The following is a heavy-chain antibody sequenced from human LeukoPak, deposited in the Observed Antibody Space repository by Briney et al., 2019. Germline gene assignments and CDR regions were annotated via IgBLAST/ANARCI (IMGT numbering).Heavy chain of an antibody. J-gene: IGHJ4*02. CDR1: GGSISSYY. V-gene: IGHV4-59*01. CDR2: IYYSGST. CDR3: ARNRPAARPEGFDY. Sequence: SETLSLTCTVSGGSISSYYWSWIRQPPGKGLEWIGYIYYSGSTNYNPSLKSRVTISVDTSKNQFSLKLSSVTAADTAVYYCARNRPAARPEGFDYWGQGTLVTVSS. D-gene: IGHD6-6*01.